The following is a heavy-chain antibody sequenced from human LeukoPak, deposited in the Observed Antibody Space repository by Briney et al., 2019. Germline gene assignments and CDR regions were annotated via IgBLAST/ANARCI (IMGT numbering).Heavy chain of an antibody. CDR1: GGSFNHYY. Sequence: PSETLSLTCALYGGSFNHYYWSWIRQPPGKGLEWIGEINHIGSTSYNPSLKSRVTISVDTSKNQFSLKLSSVTAADAAVYYCARGLTRGYTYGPPGYWGQGTLVAVSS. J-gene: IGHJ4*02. D-gene: IGHD5-18*01. CDR2: INHIGST. V-gene: IGHV4-34*01. CDR3: ARGLTRGYTYGPPGY.